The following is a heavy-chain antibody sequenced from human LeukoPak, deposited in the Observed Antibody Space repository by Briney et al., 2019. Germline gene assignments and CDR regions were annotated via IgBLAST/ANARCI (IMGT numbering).Heavy chain of an antibody. CDR1: GGSISSYY. CDR2: IYYSGST. Sequence: SETLSLTCTVSGGSISSYYWSWIRQPPGKGLEWIGYIYYSGSTNYNPSLKSRVTISVDTSKNQFSLKLSSVTAADTAVYYCAREIWAYYDRDAFDIWGQGTMVTVSS. CDR3: AREIWAYYDRDAFDI. J-gene: IGHJ3*02. D-gene: IGHD3-22*01. V-gene: IGHV4-59*01.